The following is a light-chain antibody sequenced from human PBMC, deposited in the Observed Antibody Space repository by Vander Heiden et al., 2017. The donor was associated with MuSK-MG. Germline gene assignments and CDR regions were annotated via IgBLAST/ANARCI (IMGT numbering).Light chain of an antibody. CDR3: NPRDSSGNLL. CDR2: GKN. V-gene: IGLV3-19*01. CDR1: SLRSYY. Sequence: SSELTQDPAVSVALGQTVRITCQGDSLRSYYASWYQQKPGQAPVLVIYGKNNRPSGIPDRFSGSSSGNTASLTITGAQAEDEADYYCNPRDSSGNLLFGGGTKLTVL. J-gene: IGLJ2*01.